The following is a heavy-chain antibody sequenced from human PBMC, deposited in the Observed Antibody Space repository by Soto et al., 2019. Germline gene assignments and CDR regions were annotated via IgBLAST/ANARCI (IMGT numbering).Heavy chain of an antibody. V-gene: IGHV4-59*02. J-gene: IGHJ4*02. CDR2: IFYSGST. Sequence: PSETLSLTCTVSGGSVNSYYWSWIRQPPGKGLEWIGYIFYSGSTKSNPSLKSRVTMSVDTSKNQFSLKLSSVTAADTAVYYCARGWFGELSYLDYWGQGTLVTVSS. CDR1: GGSVNSYY. D-gene: IGHD3-10*01. CDR3: ARGWFGELSYLDY.